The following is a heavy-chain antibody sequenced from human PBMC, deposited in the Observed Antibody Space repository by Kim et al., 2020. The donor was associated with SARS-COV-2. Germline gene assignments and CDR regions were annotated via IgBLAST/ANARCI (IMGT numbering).Heavy chain of an antibody. CDR1: GGSISTYY. CDR3: ARGGERSFNLPGYGMDV. CDR2: IYYTGST. J-gene: IGHJ6*02. Sequence: SETLSLTCTVSGGSISTYYWSWIRQPPGKGLEWIGYIYYTGSTHYNPSLKSRVTMSVDTSKNQFSLKLSSVTAADTAVYHCARGGERSFNLPGYGMDVWGQGTTVTVSS. V-gene: IGHV4-59*01. D-gene: IGHD3-10*01.